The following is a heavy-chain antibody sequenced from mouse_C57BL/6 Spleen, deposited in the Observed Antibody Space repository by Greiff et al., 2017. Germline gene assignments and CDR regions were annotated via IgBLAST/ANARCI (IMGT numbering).Heavy chain of an antibody. CDR1: GYTFTDYY. D-gene: IGHD2-4*01. V-gene: IGHV1-26*01. J-gene: IGHJ3*01. CDR3: ERHDYLFAY. Sequence: VQLQQSGPELVKPGASVKISCKASGYTFTDYYMNWVKQSHGKSLEWIGDINPNNGGTSYNQKFKGKATLTVDKSSSTAYMELRSLTSEDSAVYYCERHDYLFAYWGQGTLGTVSA. CDR2: INPNNGGT.